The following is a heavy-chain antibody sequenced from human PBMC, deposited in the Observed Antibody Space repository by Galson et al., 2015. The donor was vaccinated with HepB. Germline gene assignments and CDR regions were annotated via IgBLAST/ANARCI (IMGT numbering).Heavy chain of an antibody. D-gene: IGHD3-22*01. CDR1: GFTFSSYA. CDR3: AKDASRYYYDSSGYYWGY. CDR2: ISGSGGST. V-gene: IGHV3-23*01. J-gene: IGHJ4*02. Sequence: SLRLSCAASGFTFSSYAMSWVRQAPGKGLEWVSAISGSGGSTYYADSVKGRFTISRDNSKNTLYLQMNSLRAEDTAVYYCAKDASRYYYDSSGYYWGYWGQGTLVTVSS.